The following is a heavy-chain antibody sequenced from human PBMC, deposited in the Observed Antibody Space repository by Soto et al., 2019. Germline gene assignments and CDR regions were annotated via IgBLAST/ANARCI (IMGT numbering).Heavy chain of an antibody. V-gene: IGHV4-31*03. CDR2: IYYSGST. Sequence: QVQLQESGPGLVKPSQTLSLTCTVSGGYISSGGYYWSWIRQHPGKGLEWIGYIYYSGSTYYNPSLKSRVTISVDTSKNQFSLKLSSVTAADTAVYYCARGEGLGERRFDPWGQGTLVTVSS. J-gene: IGHJ5*02. CDR1: GGYISSGGYY. CDR3: ARGEGLGERRFDP. D-gene: IGHD3-16*01.